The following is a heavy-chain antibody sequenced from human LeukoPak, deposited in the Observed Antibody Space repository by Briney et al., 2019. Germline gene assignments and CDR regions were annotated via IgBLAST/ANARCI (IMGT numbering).Heavy chain of an antibody. D-gene: IGHD3-22*01. Sequence: GGSLRLSCAASGFTFSSYWMHWVRQAPGKGLVWVSRINSDGSSTSYADSVKGRFTISRDNAKNTLYLQMNSLRAEDTAVYYCASLIYYDSSGYYYPADYWGQGTLVTVSS. V-gene: IGHV3-74*01. J-gene: IGHJ4*02. CDR3: ASLIYYDSSGYYYPADY. CDR1: GFTFSSYW. CDR2: INSDGSST.